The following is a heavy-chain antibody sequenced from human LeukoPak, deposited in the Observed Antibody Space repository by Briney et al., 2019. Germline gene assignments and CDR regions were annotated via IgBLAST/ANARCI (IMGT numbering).Heavy chain of an antibody. CDR1: GGSISSYY. D-gene: IGHD3-3*01. CDR3: ARLVRSQYYDFWRGYLYFDY. V-gene: IGHV4-4*09. CDR2: IYTSGST. J-gene: IGHJ4*02. Sequence: ESSETLSLTCTVSGGSISSYYWSWIRQPPGKGLEWIGYIYTSGSTNYNPSLKSRVTISVDTSKNQFSLKLSSVTAADTAVYHCARLVRSQYYDFWRGYLYFDYWGQGTLVTVSS.